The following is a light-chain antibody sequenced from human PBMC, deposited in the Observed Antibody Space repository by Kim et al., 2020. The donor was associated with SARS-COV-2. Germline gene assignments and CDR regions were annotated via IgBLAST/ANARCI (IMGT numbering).Light chain of an antibody. CDR2: AAS. J-gene: IGKJ5*01. Sequence: IQLTQTPSSLSASVGDRVTITCRASQGISSYLAWYQQKPGKAPKLLTYAASTLQSGVPSRFSGSGSGTDFTLTISSLQPEDFATYYCHQLNSYPITFGQGTRLEIK. CDR1: QGISSY. CDR3: HQLNSYPIT. V-gene: IGKV1-9*01.